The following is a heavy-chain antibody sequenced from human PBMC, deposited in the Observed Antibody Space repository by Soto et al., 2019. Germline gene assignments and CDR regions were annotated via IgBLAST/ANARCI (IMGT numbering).Heavy chain of an antibody. D-gene: IGHD3-16*01. Sequence: SETLSLTCAVYGGSFGGYYWGWIRQPPGKGLEWIGEINHSGSTNYSPSLKSRVTISVDTSKNQFSLKLSSVTAADTAVYYCARLHGAYYYYYYMDVWGKGTTVTVSS. CDR1: GGSFGGYY. CDR3: ARLHGAYYYYYYMDV. V-gene: IGHV4-34*01. CDR2: INHSGST. J-gene: IGHJ6*03.